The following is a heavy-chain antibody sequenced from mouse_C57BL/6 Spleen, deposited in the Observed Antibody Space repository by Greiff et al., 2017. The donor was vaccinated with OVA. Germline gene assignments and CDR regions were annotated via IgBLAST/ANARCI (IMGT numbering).Heavy chain of an antibody. CDR3: ARDYGSSSPFAY. CDR2: ISYDGSN. V-gene: IGHV3-6*01. D-gene: IGHD1-1*01. J-gene: IGHJ3*01. Sequence: VQLQQSGPGLVKPSQSLSLTCSVTGYSITSGYYWNWIRQFPGNKLEWMGYISYDGSNNYNPSLKNRISITRDTSKNQFFLKLNSVTTEDTATYYCARDYGSSSPFAYWGQGTLVTVSA. CDR1: GYSITSGYY.